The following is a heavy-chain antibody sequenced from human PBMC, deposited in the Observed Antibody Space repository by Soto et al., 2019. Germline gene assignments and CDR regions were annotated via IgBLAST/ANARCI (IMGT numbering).Heavy chain of an antibody. D-gene: IGHD7-27*01. CDR1: GYTFTRYD. CDR2: MSSSSGHT. Sequence: ASVKVSCKASGYTFTRYDFNWVRQAPGQGPEWMGWMSSSSGHTGYAQKFQGRVTMTRDISLSTAYMELSSLRSEDTAVYYCARGPPKWGFDYWGQGVLVTVSS. J-gene: IGHJ4*02. V-gene: IGHV1-8*01. CDR3: ARGPPKWGFDY.